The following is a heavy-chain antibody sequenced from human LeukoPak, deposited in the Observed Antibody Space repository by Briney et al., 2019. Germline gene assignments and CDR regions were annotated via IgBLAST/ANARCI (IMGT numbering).Heavy chain of an antibody. Sequence: PGGSLRLSCAASGFTFSSYWMSWVRQAPGKGLEWVANIKQDGSEKYYVDSVKGRFTISRDNAKNSLYLQMNSLRAEDTAVYYCARDLRFLEWSQSPWGQGTLVTVSS. CDR1: GFTFSSYW. V-gene: IGHV3-7*01. CDR2: IKQDGSEK. CDR3: ARDLRFLEWSQSP. D-gene: IGHD3-3*01. J-gene: IGHJ5*02.